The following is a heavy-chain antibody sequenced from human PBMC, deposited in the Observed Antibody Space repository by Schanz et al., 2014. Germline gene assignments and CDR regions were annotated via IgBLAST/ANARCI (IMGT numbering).Heavy chain of an antibody. Sequence: QVQLVESGGCVVQPGGSLRLSCVASGITFRNYGMHWVRQAPGKGLEWLTLMRNDGYSRFYTDSIKGRFTISRDDSKSTLYLQMNSLRAEDTALYYCAADGNIRHRPHHWGQGTLVTVSS. J-gene: IGHJ5*02. CDR2: MRNDGYSR. V-gene: IGHV3-30*02. CDR1: GITFRNYG. D-gene: IGHD4-17*01. CDR3: AADGNIRHRPHH.